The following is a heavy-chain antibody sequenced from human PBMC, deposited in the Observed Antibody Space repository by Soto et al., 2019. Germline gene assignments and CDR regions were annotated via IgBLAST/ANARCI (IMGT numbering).Heavy chain of an antibody. V-gene: IGHV2-5*02. D-gene: IGHD3-10*01. CDR2: IYWDDDK. Sequence: QITLKEYGPTLVKPTQTLTLTCTFSGFSLTTRGVGVGWIRQPPGKALECLALIYWDDDKRYSPSLQSRLSSTKDTSKSRVVLTMTNVDPVDTATYYCAHIPNYYQYDWFDPWGQGTLVSVSS. CDR3: AHIPNYYQYDWFDP. J-gene: IGHJ5*02. CDR1: GFSLTTRGVG.